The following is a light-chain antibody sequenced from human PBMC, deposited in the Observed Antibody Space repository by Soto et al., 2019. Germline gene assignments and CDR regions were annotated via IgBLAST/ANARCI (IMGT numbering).Light chain of an antibody. CDR3: QQYGRSVT. V-gene: IGKV3-20*01. Sequence: EIVLTQSPGTLSLSPGERATLSCRASQSIRSHYLAWYQQKPGQAPRLLISGAHNRAPGIPDRFSGSESGTDFTLRISRLESEDFAVYYCQQYGRSVTFGQGTKVEIK. J-gene: IGKJ1*01. CDR1: QSIRSHY. CDR2: GAH.